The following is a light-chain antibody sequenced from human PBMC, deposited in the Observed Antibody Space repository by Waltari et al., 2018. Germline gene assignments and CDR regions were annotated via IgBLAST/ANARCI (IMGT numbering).Light chain of an antibody. V-gene: IGKV3-20*01. J-gene: IGKJ4*01. CDR1: QTVRTTY. CDR3: QQYDISPLT. CDR2: GAS. Sequence: IVSTQSPGVLSLDPGESAARCCRASQTVRTTYLAWYQQKPGQAPTLVIHGASSRATGIPDRFSGSGSGTDFSLTISSLEPEDFAVYYCQQYDISPLTFGGGTKVEIK.